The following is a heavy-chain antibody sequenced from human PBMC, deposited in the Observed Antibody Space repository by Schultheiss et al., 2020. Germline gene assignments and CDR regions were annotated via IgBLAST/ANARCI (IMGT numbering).Heavy chain of an antibody. CDR2: IYYSGST. J-gene: IGHJ4*02. CDR1: GGSISSGDYY. Sequence: SETLSLTCTVSGGSISSGDYYWSWIRQPPGKGLEWIGYIYYSGSTNYNPSLKSRVTISVDTSKNQFSLKLSSVTAADTAVYYCARRAGGNKFDYWGQGTLVTVSS. CDR3: ARRAGGNKFDY. D-gene: IGHD4-23*01. V-gene: IGHV4-30-4*01.